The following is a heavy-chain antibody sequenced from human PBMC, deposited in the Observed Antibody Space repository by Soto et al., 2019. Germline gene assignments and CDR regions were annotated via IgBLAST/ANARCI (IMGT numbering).Heavy chain of an antibody. V-gene: IGHV3-30-3*01. CDR1: GFTFNNYA. D-gene: IGHD5-18*01. CDR2: ISYDGSNK. J-gene: IGHJ2*01. Sequence: QVQLVESGGGVVQPGRSLRLSCAASGFTFNNYAMHWVRQAPGKGLEWVALISYDGSNKYYADSVKGLFTISRDNSKNRLYLQMISLRAEETAVYYCARDPLWGTAMVLWYFDLWGRGTLVTVSS. CDR3: ARDPLWGTAMVLWYFDL.